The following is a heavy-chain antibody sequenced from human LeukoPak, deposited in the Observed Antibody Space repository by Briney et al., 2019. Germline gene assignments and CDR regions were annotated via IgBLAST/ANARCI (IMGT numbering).Heavy chain of an antibody. J-gene: IGHJ3*02. CDR2: IWFDGINK. V-gene: IGHV3-33*01. CDR3: ATGATSGSGAFDI. Sequence: PGRSLRLSCAASGFTFSNYGMHWVRQAPGKGLECVAVIWFDGINKYYADSVKGRFTISRDNSKNTLFLQMNSLRAVDTAVYYCATGATSGSGAFDIWGQGTMVTVSS. D-gene: IGHD1-26*01. CDR1: GFTFSNYG.